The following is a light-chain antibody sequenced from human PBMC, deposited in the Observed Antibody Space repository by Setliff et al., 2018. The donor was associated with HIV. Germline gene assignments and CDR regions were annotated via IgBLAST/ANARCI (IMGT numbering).Light chain of an antibody. CDR1: SSDVGGYNY. CDR3: SSYTSNTAI. V-gene: IGLV2-14*03. J-gene: IGLJ2*01. CDR2: DVS. Sequence: QSVLAQPASVSGSPGQSIAISCTGTSSDVGGYNYVSWYQQHPGKAPKLMIYDVSNRPSGVSDRFSGSKSGNTASLTISGLQAEDEADYYCSSYTSNTAIFGGGTKVTV.